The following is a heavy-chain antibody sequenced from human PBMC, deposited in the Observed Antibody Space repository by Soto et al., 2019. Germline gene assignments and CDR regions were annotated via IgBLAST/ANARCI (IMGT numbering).Heavy chain of an antibody. CDR3: AKDISSGWNYYYYMDV. CDR2: ISWNSGSI. Sequence: GGSLRLSCAASGFTFDDYAMHWVRQAPGKGLEWVSGISWNSGSIGYADSVKGRFTISRDNAKNSLYLQMNSLRAEDTALYYCAKDISSGWNYYYYMDVWGKGTTVTVSS. CDR1: GFTFDDYA. D-gene: IGHD6-19*01. J-gene: IGHJ6*03. V-gene: IGHV3-9*01.